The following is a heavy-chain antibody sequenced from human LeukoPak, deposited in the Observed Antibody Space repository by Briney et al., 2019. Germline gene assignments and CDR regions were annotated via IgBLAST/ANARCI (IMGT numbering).Heavy chain of an antibody. Sequence: GGSLRLSCAASGFTFSSYAMSWVRQAPGKGLEWVSAISGSGGSTYYADSVKGRFTISRDNSKNTLYLQMNSLRAEDTAVYYCAKGWIAARRPQNDAFDIWGQGTMVTVSS. D-gene: IGHD6-6*01. CDR2: ISGSGGST. J-gene: IGHJ3*02. CDR3: AKGWIAARRPQNDAFDI. CDR1: GFTFSSYA. V-gene: IGHV3-23*01.